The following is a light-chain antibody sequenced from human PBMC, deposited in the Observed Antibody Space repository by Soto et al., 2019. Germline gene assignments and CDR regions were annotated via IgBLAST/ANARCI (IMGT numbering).Light chain of an antibody. CDR1: QSISSW. CDR2: AAP. CDR3: QQGDSFPIT. V-gene: IGKV1-12*01. Sequence: DIQMTQSPSSVSASVGDRVTITCRASQSISSWLAWYQQKPGTVPKLLIYAAPSLQVGVPSRFSGSGTGTEFTLTITSLQPEDFGTYYCQQGDSFPITFGQGTRLEIK. J-gene: IGKJ5*01.